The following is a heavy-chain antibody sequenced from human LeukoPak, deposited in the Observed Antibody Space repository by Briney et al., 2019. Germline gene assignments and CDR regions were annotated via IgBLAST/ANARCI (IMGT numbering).Heavy chain of an antibody. J-gene: IGHJ4*02. CDR2: ISYDGNNK. V-gene: IGHV3-30-3*01. Sequence: GGSLRLSCEASEITFSSYAMHWVRQAPGKGLEWVAVISYDGNNKYYADSVKGRFTISRDNAKNSLYLQMNSLRAEDTAVYYCARDRGGTVKAYYFDYWGQGTLVTVSS. CDR1: EITFSSYA. D-gene: IGHD4-11*01. CDR3: ARDRGGTVKAYYFDY.